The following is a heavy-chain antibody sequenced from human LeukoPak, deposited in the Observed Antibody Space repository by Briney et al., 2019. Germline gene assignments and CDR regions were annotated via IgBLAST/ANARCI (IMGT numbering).Heavy chain of an antibody. CDR3: ARDDCGDTCYPGGY. D-gene: IGHD2-21*01. CDR2: IKAGKGDT. V-gene: IGHV1-3*01. CDR1: GYRFTKYV. J-gene: IGHJ4*02. Sequence: ASVRVSCKASGYRFTKYVVDGGRQAPGQRGEWMGWIKAGKGDTKYSQNFQDRLTITRDTSESTVYMDLSSLTSEDTALYYCARDDCGDTCYPGGYWGQGTLVTVSS.